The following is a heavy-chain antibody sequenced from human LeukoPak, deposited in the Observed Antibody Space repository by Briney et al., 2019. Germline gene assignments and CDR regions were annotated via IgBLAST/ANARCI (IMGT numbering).Heavy chain of an antibody. CDR2: IYYSGST. J-gene: IGHJ4*02. V-gene: IGHV4-59*12. CDR3: ASLHQVRGLTVFDY. CDR1: GGSISSYY. D-gene: IGHD3-10*01. Sequence: SETLSLTCTVSGGSISSYYWSWIRQPPGKGLEWIGYIYYSGSTNYNPSLKSRVTISVDTSKNQFSLKLSSVTAADTAVYYCASLHQVRGLTVFDYWGQGTLVTVSS.